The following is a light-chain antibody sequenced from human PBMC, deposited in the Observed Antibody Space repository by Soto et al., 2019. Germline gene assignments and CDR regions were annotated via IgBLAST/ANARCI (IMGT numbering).Light chain of an antibody. V-gene: IGLV2-14*01. Sequence: QSALTQPASVSGSPGQSITISCTGTSSDVGAYNYVSWYQQHPGKAPQLMIYDVTNRPSGVSYRFSDSKSGNTASLTISGLQAEDQSDYYCSSYTSSSTRVFGTGTKLTVL. CDR3: SSYTSSSTRV. CDR1: SSDVGAYNY. J-gene: IGLJ1*01. CDR2: DVT.